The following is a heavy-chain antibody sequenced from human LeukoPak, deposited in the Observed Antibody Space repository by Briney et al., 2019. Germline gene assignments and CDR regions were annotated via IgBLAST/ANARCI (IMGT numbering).Heavy chain of an antibody. D-gene: IGHD2-15*01. CDR1: EFTFSSYS. CDR2: ISSGGSYI. CDR3: ERGRQGGYLLISDDY. V-gene: IGHV3-21*01. J-gene: IGHJ4*02. Sequence: GGSLRLSCAASEFTFSSYSMNWVRQAPGKGLEWVSSISSGGSYIYYADSVKGRFTISRDNAKTSLYLQMNSLSAEDTAAYYCERGRQGGYLLISDDYWGQGPLVPVSS.